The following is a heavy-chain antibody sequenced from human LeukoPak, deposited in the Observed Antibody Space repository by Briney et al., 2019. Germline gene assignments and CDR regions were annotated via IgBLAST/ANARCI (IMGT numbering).Heavy chain of an antibody. CDR3: AKAYTVTFDPPDY. CDR2: IRYDGSNK. Sequence: GGSLRLSCAASGFTFSSYGMHWVRQAPGKGLEWVAFIRYDGSNKYYADSVKGRFTISRDNSKNTLYLQMNSLRAEDTAVYYCAKAYTVTFDPPDYWGQGTLVTVSS. V-gene: IGHV3-30*02. J-gene: IGHJ4*02. CDR1: GFTFSSYG. D-gene: IGHD4-17*01.